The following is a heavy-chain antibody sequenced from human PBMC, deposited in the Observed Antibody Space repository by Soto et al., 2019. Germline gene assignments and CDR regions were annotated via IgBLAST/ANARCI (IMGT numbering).Heavy chain of an antibody. CDR1: AGSISSGGYS. J-gene: IGHJ5*02. CDR3: ARVPDR. D-gene: IGHD2-2*01. V-gene: IGHV4-30-2*01. CDR2: IYHSGST. Sequence: QLQLQKSGSGLVKPSQTLSLTCAVSAGSISSGGYSWSWIRQPPGKGLEWIGYIYHSGSTYYNPALKSRVTISVYRSKNQFSLKLSSVTAADTAVYYCARVPDRWGQGTLVTVSS.